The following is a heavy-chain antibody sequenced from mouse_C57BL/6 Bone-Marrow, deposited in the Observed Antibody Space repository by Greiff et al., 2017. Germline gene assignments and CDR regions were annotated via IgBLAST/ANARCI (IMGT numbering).Heavy chain of an antibody. CDR3: ARNYDGSMDY. J-gene: IGHJ4*01. CDR1: GYTFTSYW. V-gene: IGHV1-69*01. Sequence: QVQLQQPGAELVMPGASVKLSCKASGYTFTSYWMHWVKQRPGQGLEWIGEIDPSDSYTNYNQKFKGKSTLTVDKSSSTAYMQLSRLTSEDSAVYYCARNYDGSMDYWGQGTSVTVSS. CDR2: IDPSDSYT. D-gene: IGHD2-3*01.